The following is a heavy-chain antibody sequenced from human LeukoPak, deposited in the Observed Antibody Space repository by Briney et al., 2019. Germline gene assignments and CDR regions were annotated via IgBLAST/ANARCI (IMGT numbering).Heavy chain of an antibody. V-gene: IGHV4-38-2*02. CDR2: IFYSGST. D-gene: IGHD3-10*01. CDR3: AKSNGYGLVDI. CDR1: GYSISSGYY. J-gene: IGHJ3*02. Sequence: SETLSLTCTVSGYSISSGYYWGWVRQPPGKGLEWIGNIFYSGSTYYSPSLKSRVTISLDASRNQFSLKLNSVTAADTAVYYCAKSNGYGLVDIWGQGTMVTVSS.